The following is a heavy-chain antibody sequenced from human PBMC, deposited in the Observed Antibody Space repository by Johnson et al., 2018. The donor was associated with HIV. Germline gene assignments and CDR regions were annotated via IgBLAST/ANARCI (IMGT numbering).Heavy chain of an antibody. CDR3: AASVYYYDSSGYFAFDI. V-gene: IGHV3-66*01. D-gene: IGHD3-22*01. CDR2: IYSGGST. Sequence: VQLVESGGGLVQPGGSLRPSCAASGFTVSSNYMSWVRQAPGKGLEWVSVIYSGGSTYYADSVKGRFTISRDNSKNTLYLQMNSLRAEDTAVYYCAASVYYYDSSGYFAFDIWGQGTMVTVSS. J-gene: IGHJ3*02. CDR1: GFTVSSNY.